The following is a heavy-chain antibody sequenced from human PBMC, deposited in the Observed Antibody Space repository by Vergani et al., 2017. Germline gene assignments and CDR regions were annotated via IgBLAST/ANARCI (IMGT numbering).Heavy chain of an antibody. CDR2: INWNGGST. CDR3: AKGSSGWYADWFDP. V-gene: IGHV3-9*01. D-gene: IGHD6-19*01. Sequence: EVQLVESGGGLVQPGRSLRLSCAASGFTFDDYAMHWVRQAPGKGLEWVSGINWNGGSTGYADSVKGRFTISRDNSKNTLYLQMNSLRAEDTAVYYCAKGSSGWYADWFDPWGQGTLVTVSS. J-gene: IGHJ5*02. CDR1: GFTFDDYA.